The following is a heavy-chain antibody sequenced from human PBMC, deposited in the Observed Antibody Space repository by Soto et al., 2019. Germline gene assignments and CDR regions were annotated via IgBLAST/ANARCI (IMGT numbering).Heavy chain of an antibody. CDR1: GGSISSGGYY. Sequence: QVQLQESGPGLVKPSQTLSLTCTVSGGSISSGGYYWSWIRQHPGKGLEWIGYIYHSGTTYYNTSLKSRVTISVDASKNKFSLQLTSVPAADTAVYYCSRVRGSPLLGWFDPWGQGTLVTVSS. J-gene: IGHJ5*02. D-gene: IGHD2-15*01. CDR3: SRVRGSPLLGWFDP. V-gene: IGHV4-31*03. CDR2: IYHSGTT.